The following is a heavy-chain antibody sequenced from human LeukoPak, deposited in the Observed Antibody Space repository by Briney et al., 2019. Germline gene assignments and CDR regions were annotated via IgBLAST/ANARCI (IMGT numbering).Heavy chain of an antibody. J-gene: IGHJ4*02. CDR1: GYTFTGYY. CDR3: AREGNDILTGYYGPWEN. V-gene: IGHV1-2*06. D-gene: IGHD3-9*01. Sequence: ASVKVPCKASGYTFTGYYMHWVRQAPGQGLEWMGRINPNSGGTNYAQKFQGRVTMTRDTSISTAYMELSRLRSDDTAVYYCAREGNDILTGYYGPWENWGQGTLVTVSS. CDR2: INPNSGGT.